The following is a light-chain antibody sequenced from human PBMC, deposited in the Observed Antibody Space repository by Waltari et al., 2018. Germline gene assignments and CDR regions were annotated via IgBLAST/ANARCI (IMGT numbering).Light chain of an antibody. CDR3: QSYDGSLSGSRV. CDR1: SSNIGAGFD. V-gene: IGLV1-40*01. Sequence: QSVLTQPPSVSGAPGQRVTISCTGSSSNIGAGFDVHWYQQLPRTAPKLPIYGNPNGPSGVPDRFSGSKSGTSASLAITGLQAEDEADYYCQSYDGSLSGSRVFGGGTKVTVL. J-gene: IGLJ3*02. CDR2: GNP.